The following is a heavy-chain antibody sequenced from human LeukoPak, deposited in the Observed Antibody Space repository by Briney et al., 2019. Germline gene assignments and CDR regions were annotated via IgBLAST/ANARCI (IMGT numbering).Heavy chain of an antibody. CDR1: GGSFSGYY. D-gene: IGHD3-3*01. CDR2: MYYSGST. Sequence: SETLSLTCAVYGGSFSGYYWSWIRQPPGKGLEWIGSMYYSGSTYYNPSLKSRVTISVDTSKNQFSLKLSSVTAADTAVYCARDRAGGLRFVEWLSAFDYWGQGTLVTVSS. J-gene: IGHJ4*02. CDR3: ARDRAGGLRFVEWLSAFDY. V-gene: IGHV4-34*01.